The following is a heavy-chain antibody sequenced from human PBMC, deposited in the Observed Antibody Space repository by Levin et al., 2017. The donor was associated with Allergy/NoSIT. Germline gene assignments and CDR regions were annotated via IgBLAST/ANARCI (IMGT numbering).Heavy chain of an antibody. CDR3: AREVVVPYVSWDY. V-gene: IGHV3-21*01. CDR2: ISSSSSYI. CDR1: GFTFSSYS. D-gene: IGHD2-2*01. Sequence: ETLSLTCAASGFTFSSYSMNWVRQAPGKGLEWVSSISSSSSYIYYADSVKGRFTISRDNAKNSLYLQMNSLRAEDTAVYYCAREVVVPYVSWDYWGQGTLVTVSS. J-gene: IGHJ4*02.